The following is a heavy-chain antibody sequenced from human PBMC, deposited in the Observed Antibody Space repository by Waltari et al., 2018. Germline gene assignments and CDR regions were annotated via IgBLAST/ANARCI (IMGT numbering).Heavy chain of an antibody. CDR2: INHSGST. V-gene: IGHV4-34*01. D-gene: IGHD1-26*01. CDR3: ARGPSNFFRSYPFDY. J-gene: IGHJ4*02. Sequence: QVQLQQWGAGLLKPSETLSLTCAVYGGSFSGYYWSWIRQPPGKGLEWIGEINHSGSTNYNPSLKSRVTISVDTSKNQFSLKLSSVTAADTAVYYCARGPSNFFRSYPFDYWGQGTLVTVSS. CDR1: GGSFSGYY.